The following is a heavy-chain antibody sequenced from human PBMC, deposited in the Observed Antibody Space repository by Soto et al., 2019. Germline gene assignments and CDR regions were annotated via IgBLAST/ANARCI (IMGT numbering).Heavy chain of an antibody. J-gene: IGHJ6*02. D-gene: IGHD3-16*01. V-gene: IGHV1-8*01. Sequence: GASVKVSCKASGYTVTGYDIHWVRQATGQGLEWMGWMNPNTGYTANAQKFQGRVTMTRNISISTVYMELSSLRSEDTAVYYCARWGVGPRFYYYGMDVWGQGTTVTVSS. CDR3: ARWGVGPRFYYYGMDV. CDR2: MNPNTGYT. CDR1: GYTVTGYD.